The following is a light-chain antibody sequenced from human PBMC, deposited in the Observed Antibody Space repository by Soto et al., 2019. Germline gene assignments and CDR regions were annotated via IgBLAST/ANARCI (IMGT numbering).Light chain of an antibody. CDR3: QQSYTTASIT. CDR1: QSISRN. Sequence: DIQMTQSPSSLSATDGDRVTITCRASQSISRNLNWYQHKPGKAPKLLIYAASSLQNGVPSRFSGGGSGTEFTLSISSLQPEDFGTYYCQQSYTTASITLGQGTRLEIK. J-gene: IGKJ5*01. CDR2: AAS. V-gene: IGKV1-39*01.